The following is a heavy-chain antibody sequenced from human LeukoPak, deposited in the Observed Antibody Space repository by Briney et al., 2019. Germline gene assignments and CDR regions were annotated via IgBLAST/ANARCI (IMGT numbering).Heavy chain of an antibody. CDR2: FDPEDGET. CDR1: GYTLTELS. J-gene: IGHJ5*02. D-gene: IGHD2-15*01. V-gene: IGHV1-24*01. Sequence: ASVKVSCKVSGYTLTELSMHWVRQAPGKGLEWMGGFDPEDGETIYAQKFQGRVTMTEDTSTDTAYMELSSLRSEDTAVYYCFSRSGGRKITCFAPGARGPLVTVSS. CDR3: FSRSGGRKITCFAP.